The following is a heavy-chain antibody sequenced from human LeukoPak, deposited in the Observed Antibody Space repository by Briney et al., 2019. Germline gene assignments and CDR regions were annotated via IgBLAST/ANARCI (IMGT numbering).Heavy chain of an antibody. D-gene: IGHD2-2*01. V-gene: IGHV1-18*01. J-gene: IGHJ4*02. CDR1: GYTFNHHG. CDR3: ARDPTNTIGRYAHFDS. Sequence: GASVKVSCKASGYTFNHHGITWVRQAPGQGLEWMGWISCYNGDTHYAQNLQGRVTMTTDTATSTAYMELRSLTSDDTAVYYCARDPTNTIGRYAHFDSWGQGTLVTVSS. CDR2: ISCYNGDT.